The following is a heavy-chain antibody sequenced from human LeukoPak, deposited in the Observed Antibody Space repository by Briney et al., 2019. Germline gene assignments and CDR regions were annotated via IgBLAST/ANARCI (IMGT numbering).Heavy chain of an antibody. Sequence: PGGSLRLSCAASGFTFSSYAMSWVRQAPGKGLEWVANMRRDGNEIYYLDSVRGRFTISRDNAKNSLYLQMNSLRAEDTAVYYCAKGVDYCSGGSCPADYWGPGTLVTVSS. CDR2: MRRDGNEI. CDR1: GFTFSSYA. V-gene: IGHV3-7*01. J-gene: IGHJ4*02. CDR3: AKGVDYCSGGSCPADY. D-gene: IGHD2-15*01.